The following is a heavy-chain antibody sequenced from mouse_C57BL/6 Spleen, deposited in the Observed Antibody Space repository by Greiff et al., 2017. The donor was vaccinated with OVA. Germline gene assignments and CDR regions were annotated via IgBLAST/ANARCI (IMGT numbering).Heavy chain of an antibody. CDR2: IDPANGNT. J-gene: IGHJ2*01. V-gene: IGHV14-3*01. CDR3: AYSPYGYYLDY. D-gene: IGHD2-2*01. Sequence: EVQLQQSVAELVRPGASVKLSCTASGFNIQNTYMHWVKQRPEQGLEWIGRIDPANGNTKYAPKFPGKATITADTSSNTAYLQLSSLTSEDTAIYYCAYSPYGYYLDYWGQGTTLTVSS. CDR1: GFNIQNTY.